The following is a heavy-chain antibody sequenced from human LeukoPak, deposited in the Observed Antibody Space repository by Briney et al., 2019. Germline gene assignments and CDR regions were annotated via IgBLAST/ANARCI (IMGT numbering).Heavy chain of an antibody. V-gene: IGHV3-30*04. CDR2: ISYDGGYK. J-gene: IGHJ4*02. Sequence: GGSLRLSCAASGFTFSSYATHWVRQAPGKGLEWVTIISYDGGYKYYADSVKGRFTISGDNAKNSQYLQMNSLRAEDTAVYYCARDPWTNSDYDGFDYWGQGTLVTVSS. D-gene: IGHD5-12*01. CDR3: ARDPWTNSDYDGFDY. CDR1: GFTFSSYA.